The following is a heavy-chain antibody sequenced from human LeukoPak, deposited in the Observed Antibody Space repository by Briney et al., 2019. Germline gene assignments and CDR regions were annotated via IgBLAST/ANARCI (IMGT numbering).Heavy chain of an antibody. D-gene: IGHD3-16*01. Sequence: NPGGSLRLSCAASAFTFSSYSMNWVRQAPGKGLEWVSSISRSSSYIYYADSLKGRFTISRDNAKNSLYLHMNSLRAEDTAVYYHARPSVSLYVAPDGDIWGQGTMVIVSS. V-gene: IGHV3-21*01. CDR1: AFTFSSYS. J-gene: IGHJ3*02. CDR2: ISRSSSYI. CDR3: ARPSVSLYVAPDGDI.